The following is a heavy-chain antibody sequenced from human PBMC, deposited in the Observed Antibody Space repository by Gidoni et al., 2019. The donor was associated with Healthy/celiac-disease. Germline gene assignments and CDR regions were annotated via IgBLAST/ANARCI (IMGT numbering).Heavy chain of an antibody. D-gene: IGHD5-12*01. CDR2: IYYSGST. Sequence: QVQLQESGPGLVKPSQTLYLTCTVSGGSISSGGYYCSWIRQHPGKGLEWIGYIYYSGSTYYNPSLKSRVTISVDTSKNQFSLKLSSVTAADTAVYYCARDRGIVATINAFDIWGQGTMVTVSS. J-gene: IGHJ3*02. CDR1: GGSISSGGYY. V-gene: IGHV4-31*03. CDR3: ARDRGIVATINAFDI.